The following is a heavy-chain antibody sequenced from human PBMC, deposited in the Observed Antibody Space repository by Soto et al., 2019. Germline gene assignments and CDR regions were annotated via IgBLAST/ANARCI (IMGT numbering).Heavy chain of an antibody. Sequence: GESLKISCKGSGYSFTSYWIGWVRQMPGKGLEWMGIIYPGDSDTRYSPSFQGQVTISADKSISTAYLQWSSLKASDTAMYYCARQFLGYCSSTSCPMAFDIWGQGTMVTVSS. D-gene: IGHD2-2*01. CDR3: ARQFLGYCSSTSCPMAFDI. J-gene: IGHJ3*02. CDR2: IYPGDSDT. V-gene: IGHV5-51*01. CDR1: GYSFTSYW.